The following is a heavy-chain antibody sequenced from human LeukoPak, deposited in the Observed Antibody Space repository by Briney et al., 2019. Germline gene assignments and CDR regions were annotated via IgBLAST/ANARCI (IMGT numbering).Heavy chain of an antibody. D-gene: IGHD4-17*01. J-gene: IGHJ4*02. V-gene: IGHV4-39*01. CDR1: GGSISSGDYY. CDR3: ARHRFEGYGHYETLDY. CDR2: IYYNGRT. Sequence: SETLSLTCTVSGGSISSGDYYWGWIRQPPGKGLEWIANIYYNGRTYYNPSLKTRVTISVDTSKNQFSLKVYSVSVTDTAVYYCARHRFEGYGHYETLDYWAQGTLVTVSS.